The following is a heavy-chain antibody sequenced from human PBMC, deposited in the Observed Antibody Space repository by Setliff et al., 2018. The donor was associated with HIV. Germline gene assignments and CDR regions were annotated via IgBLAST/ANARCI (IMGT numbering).Heavy chain of an antibody. CDR3: ARGNNDLESFDY. CDR2: IYASGKT. D-gene: IGHD3-3*01. Sequence: SETLSLTCSVSGDSLNTYYWSWIRQSGGKGLEWIGRIYASGKTTFNPSLKSRVRMSVDTSKNQFSLKLTSVTASDTAVYYCARGNNDLESFDYWGQGALVTVSS. V-gene: IGHV4-4*07. J-gene: IGHJ4*02. CDR1: GDSLNTYY.